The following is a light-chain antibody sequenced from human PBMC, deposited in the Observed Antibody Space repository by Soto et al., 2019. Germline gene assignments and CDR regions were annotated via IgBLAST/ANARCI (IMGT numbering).Light chain of an antibody. J-gene: IGKJ2*01. V-gene: IGKV3D-20*02. Sequence: EDVLTQSPGTLSLSPGERATLSCRASQSVSNNYLGWFQQKPGQTPRLLIFDASNRATGIPDRFSGSGSGTDFTLTISRLEPEDFATYYCQQSHSIPVTSGQGTKLEI. CDR3: QQSHSIPVT. CDR1: QSVSNNY. CDR2: DAS.